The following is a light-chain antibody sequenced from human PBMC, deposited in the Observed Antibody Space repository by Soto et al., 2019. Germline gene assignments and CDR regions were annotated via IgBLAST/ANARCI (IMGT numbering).Light chain of an antibody. Sequence: QSALTQPASVSGSPGQSITISCSGTGSDFGNYNLVSWYQQHPGKAPKLIVFGDTRRPSGVSDRFSGSKSGNTASLTISGHQTEDEAEYHCCSVAGTDTVVFGGGTQLTGL. CDR3: CSVAGTDTVV. CDR2: GDT. V-gene: IGLV2-23*01. CDR1: GSDFGNYNL. J-gene: IGLJ2*01.